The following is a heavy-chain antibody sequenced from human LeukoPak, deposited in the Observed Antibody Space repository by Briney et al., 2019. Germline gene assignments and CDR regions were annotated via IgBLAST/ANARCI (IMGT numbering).Heavy chain of an antibody. J-gene: IGHJ1*01. CDR3: ARAGYQVLPSSPVYFHH. CDR1: GGSISSPYY. D-gene: IGHD2-2*01. V-gene: IGHV4-39*07. CDR2: IYYGGST. Sequence: PSETLSLTCTVSGGSISSPYYWGWIRQTPGKGLEWIGNIYYGGSTYQNPSLKSRVTISVVTSKKQCSLKLSSVTAADTAFYYCARAGYQVLPSSPVYFHHWGQGTLVTVSS.